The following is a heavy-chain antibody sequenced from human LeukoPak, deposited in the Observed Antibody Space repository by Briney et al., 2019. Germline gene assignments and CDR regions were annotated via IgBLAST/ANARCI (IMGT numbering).Heavy chain of an antibody. Sequence: PGGSLRLSCAASGFTFNNYAMTWVRQAPGKGLEWVSAISGSGSNTYYADSVEGRFTISRDNSKNTLYLQMNSLRAEDTALYYCAKGCSTISCYTSEYWGQGTLVTVSS. CDR1: GFTFNNYA. D-gene: IGHD2-2*02. CDR2: ISGSGSNT. CDR3: AKGCSTISCYTSEY. J-gene: IGHJ4*02. V-gene: IGHV3-23*01.